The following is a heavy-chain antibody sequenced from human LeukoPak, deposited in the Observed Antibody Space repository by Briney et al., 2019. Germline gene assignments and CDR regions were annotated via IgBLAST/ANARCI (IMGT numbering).Heavy chain of an antibody. V-gene: IGHV5-51*01. Sequence: GESLKISCKGSGYSFTSYWIGWVRQMPGKGLEWMGIIYPGDSDTRCSPSFQGRVTISADKSISTAYLQWSSLKASDTAMYYCARGYFDWLSTYYFDYWGQGTLVTVSS. CDR1: GYSFTSYW. CDR2: IYPGDSDT. D-gene: IGHD3-9*01. CDR3: ARGYFDWLSTYYFDY. J-gene: IGHJ4*02.